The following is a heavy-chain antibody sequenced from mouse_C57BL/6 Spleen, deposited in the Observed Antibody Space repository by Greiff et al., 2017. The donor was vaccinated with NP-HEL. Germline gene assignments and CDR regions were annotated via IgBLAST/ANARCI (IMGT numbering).Heavy chain of an antibody. CDR2: IDPSDSET. Sequence: VQLQQPGAELVRPGSSVKLSCKASGYTFTSYWMHWVKQRPIQGLEWIGNIDPSDSETHYNQKFKDKATLTVDKSSSTAYMQLSSLTSEDSAVYYCARWTAQANAMDYWGQGTSVTVSS. CDR3: ARWTAQANAMDY. J-gene: IGHJ4*01. D-gene: IGHD3-2*02. V-gene: IGHV1-52*01. CDR1: GYTFTSYW.